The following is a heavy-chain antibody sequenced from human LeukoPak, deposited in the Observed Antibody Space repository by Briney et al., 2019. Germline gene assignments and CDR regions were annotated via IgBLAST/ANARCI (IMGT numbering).Heavy chain of an antibody. D-gene: IGHD3-22*01. CDR2: TNTDGRTT. V-gene: IGHV3-74*01. CDR1: GFTFSMYW. J-gene: IGHJ4*02. CDR3: ARIEDRGAAFDS. Sequence: GGSLRLSCAASGFTFSMYWMHWVRQVPGEGLVWVSRTNTDGRTTSYADSVKGRFTISRDNAKNMVYLQMNSLRAEDTAVYYCARIEDRGAAFDSWGQGTLVTVSS.